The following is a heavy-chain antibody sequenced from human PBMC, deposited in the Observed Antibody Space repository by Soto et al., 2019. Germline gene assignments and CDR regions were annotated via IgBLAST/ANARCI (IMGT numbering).Heavy chain of an antibody. CDR2: INHSGST. CDR1: GGSFSGYY. Sequence: SETLSLTCAVYGGSFSGYYWSWIRQPPGKGLEWIGEINHSGSTNYNPSLKSRVTISVDTSKNQFSLKLSSVTAADTDVYYCARTGLRYFDWLLYNNWFEPWGQVTLVPVSS. V-gene: IGHV4-34*01. D-gene: IGHD3-9*01. CDR3: ARTGLRYFDWLLYNNWFEP. J-gene: IGHJ5*02.